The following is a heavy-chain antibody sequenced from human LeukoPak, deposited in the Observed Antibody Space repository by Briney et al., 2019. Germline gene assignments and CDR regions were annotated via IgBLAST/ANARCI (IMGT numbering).Heavy chain of an antibody. D-gene: IGHD4-17*01. CDR2: IHPGDSDT. Sequence: GESLKISCKGPGYSFTSYWTGWGRQMPGKGLEGMGIIHPGDSDTRYSPSFQGQVTISADKSISTAYLQWNSLKASDTAMYYCARLEYGSIDPWGQGTLVTVSS. CDR1: GYSFTSYW. J-gene: IGHJ5*02. CDR3: ARLEYGSIDP. V-gene: IGHV5-51*01.